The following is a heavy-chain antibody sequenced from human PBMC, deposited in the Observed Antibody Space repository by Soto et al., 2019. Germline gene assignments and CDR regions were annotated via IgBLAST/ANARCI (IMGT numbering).Heavy chain of an antibody. J-gene: IGHJ5*02. CDR1: GYKFTSSW. Sequence: GESLKISCRPSGYKFTSSWIAWVRQMPGKGLEWMGIIFPSDSDTRYSPSFQGQVTISADRSTSTVFLQWASLKASDTAVYFCARKDKSGYFTWCDPCRQCTRVTVCS. V-gene: IGHV5-51*01. CDR2: IFPSDSDT. CDR3: ARKDKSGYFTWCDP. D-gene: IGHD3-22*01.